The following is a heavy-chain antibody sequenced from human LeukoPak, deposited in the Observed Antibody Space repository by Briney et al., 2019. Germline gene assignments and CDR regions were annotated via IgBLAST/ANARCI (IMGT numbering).Heavy chain of an antibody. CDR1: GGSISSYY. D-gene: IGHD6-19*01. CDR3: ARETSLAGFASGLGFNY. Sequence: SETLSLTCTVSGGSISSYYWSWIRQPAGKGLEWIGRIYTSGSTNYNPSLKSRVTMSIDTSKNHFSLKLTSVTAADTATYYCARETSLAGFASGLGFNYWGQGILVSVSS. V-gene: IGHV4-4*07. J-gene: IGHJ4*02. CDR2: IYTSGST.